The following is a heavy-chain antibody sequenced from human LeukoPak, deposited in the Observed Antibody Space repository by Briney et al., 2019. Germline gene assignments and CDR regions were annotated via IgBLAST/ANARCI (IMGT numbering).Heavy chain of an antibody. CDR3: ATDQRYAFDY. Sequence: QTGGSLRLSCATSGFSFTDHPMNWVRQAPGKGLEWISNIRTTAEGAKYAYYADSVKGRVTISRDDGKNTLYLHMNSLRDDDTAVYYCATDQRYAFDYWGQGILVTVSS. D-gene: IGHD3-9*01. CDR1: GFSFTDHP. V-gene: IGHV3-48*02. CDR2: IRTTAEGAKYA. J-gene: IGHJ4*02.